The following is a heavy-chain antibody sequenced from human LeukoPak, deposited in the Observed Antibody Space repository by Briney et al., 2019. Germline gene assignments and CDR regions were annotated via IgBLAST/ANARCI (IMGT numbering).Heavy chain of an antibody. CDR3: ARREMAFDY. CDR2: IYYSGST. Sequence: PSETLSLTCTVPGGSISSSSYYWGWIRQPPGKGLEWIGSIYYSGSTYYNPSLKSRVTISVDTSKNQFSLKLSSVTAADTAVYYCARREMAFDYWGQGTLVTVSS. D-gene: IGHD5-24*01. CDR1: GGSISSSSYY. J-gene: IGHJ4*02. V-gene: IGHV4-39*01.